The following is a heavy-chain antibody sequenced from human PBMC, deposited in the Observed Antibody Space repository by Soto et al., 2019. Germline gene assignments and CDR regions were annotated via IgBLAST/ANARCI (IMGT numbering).Heavy chain of an antibody. Sequence: ETLSLTCNCSGCSISNSSYYRGCVLHPPGEGLEWIGSIYYSGSTFYNPALKSRVTIAVDTSKNQFSLKLSSVTAGDKAVYYWARHSLNYSSSRFEPWGQGTLVTVSS. CDR2: IYYSGST. D-gene: IGHD6-13*01. CDR1: GCSISNSSYY. V-gene: IGHV4-39*01. CDR3: ARHSLNYSSSRFEP. J-gene: IGHJ5*02.